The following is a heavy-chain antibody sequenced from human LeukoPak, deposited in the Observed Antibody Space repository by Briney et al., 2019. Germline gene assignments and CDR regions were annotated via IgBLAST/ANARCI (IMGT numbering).Heavy chain of an antibody. V-gene: IGHV3-23*01. CDR1: GSTFTSYA. D-gene: IGHD2-15*01. J-gene: IGHJ6*03. Sequence: PGGPLRFSCAASGSTFTSYAMSWFRQAPGKGLEWVSAISGSGGSTYYADSVKGRFTISRDNSKNTLYLQMNSLRAEDTAEYYCAKRGGTESFYYYYYMDVWGKGTTVTVSS. CDR3: AKRGGTESFYYYYYMDV. CDR2: ISGSGGST.